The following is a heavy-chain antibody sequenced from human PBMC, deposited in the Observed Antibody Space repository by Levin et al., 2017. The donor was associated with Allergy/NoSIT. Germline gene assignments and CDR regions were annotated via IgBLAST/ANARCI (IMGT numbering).Heavy chain of an antibody. D-gene: IGHD3-3*01. CDR3: AGEIRITIFGVVTH. CDR1: GGTFSSYA. J-gene: IGHJ4*02. V-gene: IGHV1-69*01. Sequence: GGSLRLSCKASGGTFSSYAISWVRQAPGQGLEWMGGIIPIFGTANYAQKFQGRVTITADESTSTAYMELSSLRSEDTAVYYCAGEIRITIFGVVTHWGQGTLVTVSS. CDR2: IIPIFGTA.